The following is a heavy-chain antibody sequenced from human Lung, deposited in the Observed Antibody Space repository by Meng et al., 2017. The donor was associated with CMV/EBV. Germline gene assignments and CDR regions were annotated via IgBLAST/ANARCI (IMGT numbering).Heavy chain of an antibody. CDR2: SSPDSRDT. Sequence: SGSRFSGYNIHWVRQTPGQGLEWVGVSSPDSRDTDYGRNFQGWVTVTRDTSINTVFLELTRLKFDDTALYYCARGIIDSEGNRAIDSWGQGTLVTVSS. J-gene: IGHJ4*02. V-gene: IGHV1-2*04. CDR1: GSRFSGYN. CDR3: ARGIIDSEGNRAIDS. D-gene: IGHD3-22*01.